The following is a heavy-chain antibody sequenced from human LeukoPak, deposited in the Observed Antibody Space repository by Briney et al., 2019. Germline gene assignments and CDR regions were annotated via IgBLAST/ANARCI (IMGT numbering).Heavy chain of an antibody. CDR1: GGSFTNEF. V-gene: IGHV4-34*01. J-gene: IGHJ4*02. D-gene: IGHD3-16*01. CDR3: AWHYVWGRFDS. Sequence: SETLSLTCGVSGGSFTNEFWTWIRQAPGQGLEWIGDINHNRVTNYNPSLKSRVTISADTSNSLSLRSVTAADTAVYFCAWHYVWGRFDSWGQGTLVTASS. CDR2: INHNRVT.